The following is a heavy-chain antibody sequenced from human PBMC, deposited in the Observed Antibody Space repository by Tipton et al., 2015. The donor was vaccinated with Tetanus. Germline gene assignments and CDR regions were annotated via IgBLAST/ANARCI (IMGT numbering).Heavy chain of an antibody. CDR2: IIPGFGTA. J-gene: IGHJ4*02. D-gene: IGHD1-7*01. CDR1: GYTFTSYD. CDR3: ARQSASWNFYFDY. V-gene: IGHV1-69*13. Sequence: QLVQSGAEVKKPGASVKVSCKTSGYTFTSYDINWVRQATGQGLEYMGGIIPGFGTASYAQNFQGRVTITADESTNAVHLEFFSLRSGDTAVYFCARQSASWNFYFDYWGQGTLVIVSS.